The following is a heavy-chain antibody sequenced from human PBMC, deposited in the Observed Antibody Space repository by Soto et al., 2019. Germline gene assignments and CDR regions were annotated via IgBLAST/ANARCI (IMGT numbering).Heavy chain of an antibody. J-gene: IGHJ6*02. D-gene: IGHD6-19*01. CDR2: ISAYNGNT. Sequence: ASVKVSCKASGYTFTSYGISWVRQAPGQGLEWMGWISAYNGNTNYAQKLQGRVTMTTDTSTSTAYMELRSLRSDDTAVYYCARDHSGWREYYYYGMDVWGQGTTVTVSS. V-gene: IGHV1-18*01. CDR1: GYTFTSYG. CDR3: ARDHSGWREYYYYGMDV.